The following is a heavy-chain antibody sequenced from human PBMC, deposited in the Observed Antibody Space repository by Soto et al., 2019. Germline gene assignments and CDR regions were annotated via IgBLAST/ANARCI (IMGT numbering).Heavy chain of an antibody. CDR3: AKVTMIVVVMGYFDY. J-gene: IGHJ4*02. D-gene: IGHD3-22*01. CDR2: ISGSGGST. Sequence: GGSLRLSCAASGFTFSSYAMSWVRQAPGKGLEWVSAISGSGGSTYYADSVKGRFTISRDNSKNTLYLQMNSLRAEDTAVYYCAKVTMIVVVMGYFDYCGQGTLVTVSS. CDR1: GFTFSSYA. V-gene: IGHV3-23*01.